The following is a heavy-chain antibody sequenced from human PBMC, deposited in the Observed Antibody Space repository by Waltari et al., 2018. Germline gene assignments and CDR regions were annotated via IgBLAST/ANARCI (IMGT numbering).Heavy chain of an antibody. Sequence: QVNLVESGGGVVQPGGSLRLSCATSGFTFSNFGMNRVRQAPGKGLEWVALIWFDGSDKFYADSVRGRFTISRDNSARTLYLDMDSLRLDDTAMYYCAKDAFGNTYLDFWGQGTLVTVSS. D-gene: IGHD2-2*02. CDR3: AKDAFGNTYLDF. J-gene: IGHJ4*02. CDR2: IWFDGSDK. V-gene: IGHV3-30*02. CDR1: GFTFSNFG.